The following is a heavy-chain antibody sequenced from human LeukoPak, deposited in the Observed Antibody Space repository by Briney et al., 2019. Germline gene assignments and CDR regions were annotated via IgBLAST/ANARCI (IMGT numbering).Heavy chain of an antibody. J-gene: IGHJ4*02. Sequence: GPTLGHPTPAPTLTCTVSGFSLSTSAAGVGWIRQPPGKALEWLALIYWNDDKRYSPTMKSSSTITKDTSKNQVVLTMTNMDPVDTATYYCARFITMVRGVIQRDFDYWGQGTLVTVSS. CDR3: ARFITMVRGVIQRDFDY. V-gene: IGHV2-5*01. CDR2: IYWNDDK. CDR1: GFSLSTSAAG. D-gene: IGHD3-10*01.